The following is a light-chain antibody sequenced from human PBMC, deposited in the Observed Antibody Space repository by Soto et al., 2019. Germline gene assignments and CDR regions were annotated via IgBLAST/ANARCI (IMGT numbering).Light chain of an antibody. CDR3: QQYGSSGT. Sequence: EIVLTQSPATLSVSPLERDTLXSRASQSVSSNLAWYQQKPGQAPRLLIYGASNRATGIPDRFSGSGSGTDFTLTISRLEPEDFAVYYCQQYGSSGTFGQGTKVDIK. CDR1: QSVSSN. CDR2: GAS. J-gene: IGKJ1*01. V-gene: IGKV3-20*01.